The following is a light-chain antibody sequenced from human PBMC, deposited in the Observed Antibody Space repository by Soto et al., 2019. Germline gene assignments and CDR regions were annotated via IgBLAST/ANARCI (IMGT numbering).Light chain of an antibody. J-gene: IGKJ1*01. Sequence: DIQMTQSPSTLSASVGDRVTITCRASQSISSWLAWYQQKPGKAPNLLIYDASSLESGVPPRFSGSGSGTEFTLTISSLQPDDFATYHCQQYEGFSRTFGQGTKVEIK. CDR1: QSISSW. CDR3: QQYEGFSRT. V-gene: IGKV1-5*01. CDR2: DAS.